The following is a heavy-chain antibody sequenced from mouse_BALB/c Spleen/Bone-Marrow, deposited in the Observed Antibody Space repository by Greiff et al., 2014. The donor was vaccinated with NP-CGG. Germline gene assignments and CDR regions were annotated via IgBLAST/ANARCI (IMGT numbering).Heavy chain of an antibody. Sequence: DVMLVESGGDLVKPGGSLKLSCAASGFTFSSYGMSWVRQTPDKRLEWVATINNGGTYTYYPDSVKGRFTISRDSAKNTLYLQMSSLKSEDTAMYYCALNWDSAYWGQGTLVTVSA. J-gene: IGHJ3*01. CDR2: INNGGTYT. V-gene: IGHV5-6*02. CDR3: ALNWDSAY. CDR1: GFTFSSYG. D-gene: IGHD4-1*02.